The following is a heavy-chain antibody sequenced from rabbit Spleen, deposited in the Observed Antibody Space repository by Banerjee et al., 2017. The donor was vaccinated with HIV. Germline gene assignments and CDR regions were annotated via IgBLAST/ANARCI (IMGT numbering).Heavy chain of an antibody. CDR3: ARNYVNAFDP. V-gene: IGHV1S40*01. Sequence: QSLEESGGGLVKPGASLTLTCKASGFSLNNNYVMCWVRQAPGKGLEWIACIDTSDGDTDYANWPKGRFTISKASSTTVTLQMTSLTAADTATYFCARNYVNAFDPWGQGTLVTVS. CDR2: IDTSDGDT. CDR1: GFSLNNNYV. J-gene: IGHJ2*01. D-gene: IGHD1-1*01.